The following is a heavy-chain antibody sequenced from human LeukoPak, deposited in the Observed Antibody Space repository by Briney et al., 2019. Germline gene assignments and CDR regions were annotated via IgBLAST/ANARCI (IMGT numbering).Heavy chain of an antibody. CDR3: ARKAGYYYGSGDY. Sequence: GGSLRLSCAASGFTFSSYWMSWVRQAPGKGLEWVSAISGSGGSTYYADSVKGRFTISRDNSKNTLYLQMNSLRAEDTAVYYCARKAGYYYGSGDYWGQGTLVTVSS. D-gene: IGHD3-10*01. CDR1: GFTFSSYW. V-gene: IGHV3-23*01. CDR2: ISGSGGST. J-gene: IGHJ4*02.